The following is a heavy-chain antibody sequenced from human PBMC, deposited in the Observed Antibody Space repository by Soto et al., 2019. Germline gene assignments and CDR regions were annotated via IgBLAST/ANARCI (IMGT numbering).Heavy chain of an antibody. D-gene: IGHD2-21*02. J-gene: IGHJ4*02. Sequence: QVQLQESGPGLVKPSETLSLTCTVSGGSISSYYWSWIRQPPGKGLEWIGYIYYSGSTNYNPSLKRRVTISVDPSKNQFSLKLSSVTAADTAVYYCARHEAYCGGDCYSLDYWGQGTLVTVSS. V-gene: IGHV4-59*08. CDR3: ARHEAYCGGDCYSLDY. CDR2: IYYSGST. CDR1: GGSISSYY.